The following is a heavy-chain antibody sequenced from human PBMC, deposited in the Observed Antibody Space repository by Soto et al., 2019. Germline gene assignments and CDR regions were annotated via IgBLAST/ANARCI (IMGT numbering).Heavy chain of an antibody. CDR3: ATRGRAGTTGSSWFDP. Sequence: PSWPLSLTFVVSGSSISTDFYWGWIRQAPAKALGWIGSIYHSGTTYYNPSLRSRLTISVDTSDNQFSLMLRSVPAEDTAVCHWATRGRAGTTGSSWFDPCGPRDQVTVPS. CDR1: GSSISTDFY. V-gene: IGHV4-38-2*01. J-gene: IGHJ5*02. D-gene: IGHD6-19*01. CDR2: IYHSGTT.